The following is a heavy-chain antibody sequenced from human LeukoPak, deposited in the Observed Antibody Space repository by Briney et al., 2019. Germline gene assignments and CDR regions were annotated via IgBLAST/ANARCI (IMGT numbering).Heavy chain of an antibody. J-gene: IGHJ4*02. V-gene: IGHV3-23*01. CDR1: GFTFSSYA. D-gene: IGHD6-19*01. Sequence: GGSLRLSCAASGFTFSSYAMSWVRQAPGKGLEWVSGITGSGSSTYYADSVKGRFTISRDNSKNTLYLQMISLRAEDTAVYYCAKDRGSSGWNGLDYWGQGTLVTVSS. CDR3: AKDRGSSGWNGLDY. CDR2: ITGSGSST.